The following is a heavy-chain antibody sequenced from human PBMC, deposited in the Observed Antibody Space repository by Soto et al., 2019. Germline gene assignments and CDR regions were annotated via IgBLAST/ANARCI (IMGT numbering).Heavy chain of an antibody. CDR2: ISYDGSNK. CDR3: AKDLGTGRHPGYCSGGSCDRTYYYYGMDV. V-gene: IGHV3-30*18. Sequence: PGGSLRLSCAASGFTFSSYGMHWVRQAPGKGLEWVAVISYDGSNKYYADSVKGRFTISRDNSKNTLYLQMNSLRAEDTAVYYCAKDLGTGRHPGYCSGGSCDRTYYYYGMDVWGQGTTVTVSS. CDR1: GFTFSSYG. J-gene: IGHJ6*02. D-gene: IGHD2-15*01.